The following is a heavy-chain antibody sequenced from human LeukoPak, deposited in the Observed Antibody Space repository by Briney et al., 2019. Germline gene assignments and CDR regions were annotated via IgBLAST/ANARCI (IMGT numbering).Heavy chain of an antibody. D-gene: IGHD3-10*01. Sequence: SETLSLTCAVYGGSFSGYYWSWIRQPPGKGLEWIGEINHSGSTNYNASLKSRVTISVDTSKNQFSLKLSSVTAADTAVYYCASARGNMVRGVGYFQHWGQGTLVTVSS. CDR1: GGSFSGYY. CDR3: ASARGNMVRGVGYFQH. V-gene: IGHV4-34*01. CDR2: INHSGST. J-gene: IGHJ1*01.